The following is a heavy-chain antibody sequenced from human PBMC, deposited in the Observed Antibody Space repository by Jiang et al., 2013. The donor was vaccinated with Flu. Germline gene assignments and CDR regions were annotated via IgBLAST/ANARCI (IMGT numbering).Heavy chain of an antibody. Sequence: LVESGGGLVQPGGSLRLSCSASGFTFSSYAMHWVRQXPGKGLEYVSAISSNGGSTYYADSVKGRFTISRDNSKNTLYLQMSSLRAEDTAVYYCVNGDYDILTGYYPTVAGNYYGMDVWGQGTTVTVSS. V-gene: IGHV3-64D*06. CDR3: VNGDYDILTGYYPTVAGNYYGMDV. CDR2: ISSNGGST. D-gene: IGHD3-9*01. J-gene: IGHJ6*02. CDR1: GFTFSSYA.